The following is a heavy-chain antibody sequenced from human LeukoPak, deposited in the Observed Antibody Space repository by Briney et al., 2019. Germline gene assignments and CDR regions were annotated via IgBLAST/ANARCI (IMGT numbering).Heavy chain of an antibody. CDR2: IYKDGST. CDR3: ARGYCSGRSCYMWYSDY. Sequence: GGSLRLSCAASGFSFRFYSMNWVRQAPGKGLEWVSVIYKDGSTYYADSVKGRFTISRDNSKNTVYLQMNSLRAEDTAVYYCARGYCSGRSCYMWYSDYWGQGTLVTVSS. CDR1: GFSFRFYS. D-gene: IGHD2-15*01. J-gene: IGHJ4*02. V-gene: IGHV3-53*01.